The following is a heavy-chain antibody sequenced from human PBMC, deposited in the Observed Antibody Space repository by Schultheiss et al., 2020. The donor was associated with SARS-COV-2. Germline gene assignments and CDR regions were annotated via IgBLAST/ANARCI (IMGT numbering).Heavy chain of an antibody. J-gene: IGHJ4*02. Sequence: GSLRLSCAASGFTVSSNYMSWVSQAPGKGLEWIGEINHSGSTNYNPSLKSRVTISVDTSKNQFSLKLSSVTAADTAVYYCARAPVGATNFDYWGQGTLVTVSS. CDR1: GFTVSSNY. CDR3: ARAPVGATNFDY. CDR2: INHSGST. D-gene: IGHD1-26*01. V-gene: IGHV4-34*01.